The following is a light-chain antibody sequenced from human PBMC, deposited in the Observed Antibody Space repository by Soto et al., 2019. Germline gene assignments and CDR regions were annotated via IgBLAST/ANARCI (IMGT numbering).Light chain of an antibody. CDR2: STS. J-gene: IGLJ1*01. Sequence: QAVVTQEPSLTVSPGGTVTLTCASSTGAVTSGHYANWFQQKPGQLPKPLIYSTSIKHSWTPARFSGSLLGDKAALTLSGVPPEDEAEYYCFLYYGGTHVFGTGTKVTVL. CDR3: FLYYGGTHV. V-gene: IGLV7-43*01. CDR1: TGAVTSGHY.